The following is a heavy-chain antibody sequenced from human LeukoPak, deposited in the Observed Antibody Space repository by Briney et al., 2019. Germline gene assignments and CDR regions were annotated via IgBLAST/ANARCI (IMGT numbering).Heavy chain of an antibody. CDR3: AKVLAGIVVVPAAMPLDY. CDR1: GFTVSSNY. J-gene: IGHJ4*02. D-gene: IGHD2-2*01. Sequence: PGGSLRLSCAASGFTVSSNYMSWVRQAPGKGLEWVSVIYSGGSTYYADSVKGRFTISRDNSKNTLYLQMNSLRAEDTAVYYCAKVLAGIVVVPAAMPLDYWGQGTLVTVSS. V-gene: IGHV3-53*01. CDR2: IYSGGST.